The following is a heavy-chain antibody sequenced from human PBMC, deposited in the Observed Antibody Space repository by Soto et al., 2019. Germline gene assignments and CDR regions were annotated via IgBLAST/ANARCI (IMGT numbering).Heavy chain of an antibody. CDR1: GYTFTSYD. V-gene: IGHV1-8*01. D-gene: IGHD6-13*01. J-gene: IGHJ6*02. CDR2: MNPNSGNT. Sequence: GASVKVSGMASGYTFTSYDINWVRQATGQGLEWMGWMNPNSGNTGYAQKFQGRVTMTSNTPIRTAYMELSSLRSEDAAVYYCASHLGSSSWYYYYYGMDVWGQGTTVTVSS. CDR3: ASHLGSSSWYYYYYGMDV.